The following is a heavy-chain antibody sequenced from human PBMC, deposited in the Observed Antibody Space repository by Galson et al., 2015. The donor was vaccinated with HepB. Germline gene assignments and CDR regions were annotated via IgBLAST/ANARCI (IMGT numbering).Heavy chain of an antibody. V-gene: IGHV3-48*04. CDR3: ARAGPGYGDSFHLDY. Sequence: SLRLSCAASGFTFSSYSMNWVRQAPGKGLEWVSYISSSSSTIYYADSVKGRFTISRDNAKNSLYLQMNSLRAEDTAVYYCARAGPGYGDSFHLDYWGQGTLVTVSS. CDR1: GFTFSSYS. CDR2: ISSSSSTI. J-gene: IGHJ4*02. D-gene: IGHD4-17*01.